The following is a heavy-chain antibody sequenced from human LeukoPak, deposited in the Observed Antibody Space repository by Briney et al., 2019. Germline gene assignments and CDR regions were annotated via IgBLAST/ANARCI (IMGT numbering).Heavy chain of an antibody. CDR2: ISGSGGTT. CDR1: GFSVSSNY. J-gene: IGHJ4*02. CDR3: AKGGVGATPFVY. V-gene: IGHV3-23*01. D-gene: IGHD1-26*01. Sequence: PGGSLRLSCAVSGFSVSSNYMSWVRQAPGKGLEWVASISGSGGTTFYTDSVKGRFTVSRDNSKNTLYLQMNSLRAEDTAVYYCAKGGVGATPFVYWGQGTLVTVSS.